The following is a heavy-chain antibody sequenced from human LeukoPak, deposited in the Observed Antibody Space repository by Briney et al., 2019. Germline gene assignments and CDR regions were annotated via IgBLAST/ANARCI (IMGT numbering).Heavy chain of an antibody. CDR1: GGSISSGGYY. V-gene: IGHV4-31*03. D-gene: IGHD4-11*01. CDR2: IHKSGST. J-gene: IGHJ5*02. Sequence: SQTLSLTCTVSGGSISSGGYYWSWIRQHPGQGLEWIGYIHKSGSTYYNPSLESRVTISVDTSKNQFSLKLRSVTAADTAMYYCARVTTAAWSDPWGHGTPVTFSS. CDR3: ARVTTAAWSDP.